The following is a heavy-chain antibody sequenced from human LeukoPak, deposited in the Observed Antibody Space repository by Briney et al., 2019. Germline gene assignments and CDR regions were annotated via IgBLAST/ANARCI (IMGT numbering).Heavy chain of an antibody. CDR2: IYYSGST. D-gene: IGHD3-22*01. CDR3: ARGLPGSGYYFDY. V-gene: IGHV4-30-4*01. J-gene: IGHJ4*02. CDR1: GGSISSGDYY. Sequence: SETLSLTCTVSGGSISSGDYYWSWIRQPPGKGLEWIGYIYYSGSTYYNPSLESRVTISVDTSKDQFSLKLSSVTAADTAVYYCARGLPGSGYYFDYWGQGTLVTVSS.